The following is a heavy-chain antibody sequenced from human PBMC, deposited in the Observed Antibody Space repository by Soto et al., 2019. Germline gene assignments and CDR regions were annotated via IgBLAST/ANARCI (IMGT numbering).Heavy chain of an antibody. V-gene: IGHV1-2*02. D-gene: IGHD5-12*01. J-gene: IGHJ4*02. CDR1: GPTFIAYY. CDR2: IDPKSGGT. CDR3: ARISVDVPE. Sequence: QLVQSGAEVKKPGASVKVSCKTSGPTFIAYYIHWVRQAPGQGLEWMGWIDPKSGGTTYEQKFLGGVTMTRDTSINTAYMELNTLTSDDTALYYCARISVDVPEWGQGTLITVSS.